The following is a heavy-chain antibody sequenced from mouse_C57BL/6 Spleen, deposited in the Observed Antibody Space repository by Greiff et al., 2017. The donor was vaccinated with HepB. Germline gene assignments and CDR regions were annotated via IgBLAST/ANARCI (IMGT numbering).Heavy chain of an antibody. J-gene: IGHJ3*01. CDR2: IDPGDGDT. Sequence: QVQLQQSGPELVQPGASVKISCKASGSAFSSSWMNWVKLRPGKGLEWIGRIDPGDGDTNYNGKCKGKATLTADKSSSTADMQLSSMTSEDAAVYFCARQDYGSSSCAYWGQGTLVTVSA. V-gene: IGHV1-82*01. CDR1: GSAFSSSW. D-gene: IGHD1-1*01. CDR3: ARQDYGSSSCAY.